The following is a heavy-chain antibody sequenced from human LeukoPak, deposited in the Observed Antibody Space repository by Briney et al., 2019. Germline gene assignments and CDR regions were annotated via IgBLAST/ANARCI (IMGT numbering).Heavy chain of an antibody. V-gene: IGHV3-66*02. J-gene: IGHJ3*02. CDR3: ARAPKYYYDSSGQPGAFDI. Sequence: GGSLRLSCAASGLTVSSNYMSWVRQAPGKGLEWVSVIYSGGSTYYADSVKGRFTISRDNSKNTLYLQMNSLRAEDTAVYYCARAPKYYYDSSGQPGAFDIWGQGTMVTVSS. CDR2: IYSGGST. D-gene: IGHD3-22*01. CDR1: GLTVSSNY.